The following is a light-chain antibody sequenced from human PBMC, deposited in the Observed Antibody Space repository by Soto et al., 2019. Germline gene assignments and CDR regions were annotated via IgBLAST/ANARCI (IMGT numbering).Light chain of an antibody. Sequence: QSVLTQPPSVSAAPGQKVTISCSGNSSNIGNNYVAWYQVLPGTAPKLLIYDTTKRPSGIPDRFSGSKSGTAATLAITGLRGGEGADYYCGSWDGRLGGVFGGGTKLPAL. CDR2: DTT. J-gene: IGLJ3*02. CDR1: SSNIGNNY. V-gene: IGLV1-51*01. CDR3: GSWDGRLGGV.